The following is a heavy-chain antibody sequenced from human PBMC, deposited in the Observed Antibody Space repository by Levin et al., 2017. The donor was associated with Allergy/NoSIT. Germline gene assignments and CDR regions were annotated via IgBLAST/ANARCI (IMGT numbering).Heavy chain of an antibody. CDR2: LYTGGTV. D-gene: IGHD3-9*01. J-gene: IGHJ4*02. V-gene: IGHV3-53*01. CDR3: AAGEHSAFDILTAFDY. Sequence: LSLTCAASGFTVNSKYMTWVRQAPGKGLEWVSILYTGGTVHYADSVRGRFIISRDNAKNMLFLQMNRLSVDDTAVYYCAAGEHSAFDILTAFDYWGQGTLVTVSS. CDR1: GFTVNSKY.